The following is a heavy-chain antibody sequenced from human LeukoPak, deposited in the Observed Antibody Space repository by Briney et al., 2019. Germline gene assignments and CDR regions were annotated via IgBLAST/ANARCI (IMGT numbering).Heavy chain of an antibody. CDR3: ARGKPDY. Sequence: TGGSLRLSCAASGFTFSSYEMNWVRQAPGKGLEWVSYISSTSNTIYYADSVKGRFTISRDNAKNSLYLQMNSLRAEDTAVYYCARGKPDYWGQGILVTVSS. CDR2: ISSTSNTI. CDR1: GFTFSSYE. V-gene: IGHV3-48*03. J-gene: IGHJ4*02.